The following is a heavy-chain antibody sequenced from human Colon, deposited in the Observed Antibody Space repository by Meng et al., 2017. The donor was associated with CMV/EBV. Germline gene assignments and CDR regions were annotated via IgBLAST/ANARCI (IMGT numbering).Heavy chain of an antibody. CDR3: ARFTRISGYEALDY. CDR2: ISSSSSYI. V-gene: IGHV3-21*01. CDR1: GFTFSSYS. J-gene: IGHJ4*02. D-gene: IGHD5-12*01. Sequence: GESLKISCAASGFTFSSYSMNWVRRAPGKGLEWVSSISSSSSYIYYADSVKGRFTISRDNAKHSLYLQMNSLRAEDTAVYYCARFTRISGYEALDYWGQGTLVTVSS.